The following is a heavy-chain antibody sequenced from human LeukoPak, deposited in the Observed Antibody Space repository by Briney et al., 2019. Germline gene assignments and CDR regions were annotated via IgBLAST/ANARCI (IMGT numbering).Heavy chain of an antibody. D-gene: IGHD3-22*01. CDR1: GYTFTSYA. CDR3: ARESGYYYDSSGPDPGGY. V-gene: IGHV7-4-1*02. J-gene: IGHJ4*02. Sequence: ASVKVSCKASGYTFTSYAMNWVRQAPGQGLEWMGWINTDTGNPTYAQGFTGRFVFSLDTSVSTAYLQISSLKAEDTAVYYCARESGYYYDSSGPDPGGYWGQGTLVTVSS. CDR2: INTDTGNP.